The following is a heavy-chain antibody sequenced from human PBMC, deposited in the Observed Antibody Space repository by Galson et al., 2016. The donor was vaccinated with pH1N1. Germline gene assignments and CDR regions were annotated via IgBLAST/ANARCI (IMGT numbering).Heavy chain of an antibody. CDR2: IKGDGSEK. D-gene: IGHD4-11*01. CDR1: GFVFRNYW. Sequence: SLRLSCAASGFVFRNYWMTWARQAPGKGLEWVANIKGDGSEKNYVDSVKGRFAISRDNAKNSVFLQMNSLRAEDTAIYYCVRDGADSNYVAGTDYDYYFMDVWGKGTTVTVSS. J-gene: IGHJ6*03. V-gene: IGHV3-7*01. CDR3: VRDGADSNYVAGTDYDYYFMDV.